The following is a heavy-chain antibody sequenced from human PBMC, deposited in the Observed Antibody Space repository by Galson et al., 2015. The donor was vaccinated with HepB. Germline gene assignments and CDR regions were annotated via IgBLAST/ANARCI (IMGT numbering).Heavy chain of an antibody. V-gene: IGHV3-11*01. CDR1: GFTFNYYY. CDR3: ARADYYDEGGLYGMDV. J-gene: IGHJ6*02. CDR2: ISRNAESI. D-gene: IGHD3-22*01. Sequence: SLRLSCAASGFTFNYYYMNWIRQAPGKGLDWIAYISRNAESIYYADSVKGRFTISRDDAKNSVYLQLNSLRVEDTAVYYCARADYYDEGGLYGMDVWGQGTTVTVSS.